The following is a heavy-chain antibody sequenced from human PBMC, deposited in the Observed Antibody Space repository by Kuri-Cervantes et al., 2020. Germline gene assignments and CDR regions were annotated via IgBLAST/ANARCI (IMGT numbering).Heavy chain of an antibody. V-gene: IGHV3-33*01. CDR1: GFTFSSYG. CDR3: ARRTVPLFPSSGWYYFDY. Sequence: GGSLRLSCAASGFTFSSYGMHWVRQAPGKGLEWVAVIWYDGSNKYYADSVKGRFTISRDNSKNTLYLQMNSLRAEDTAVDYCARRTVPLFPSSGWYYFDYWGQGTLVTVSS. J-gene: IGHJ4*02. CDR2: IWYDGSNK. D-gene: IGHD6-19*01.